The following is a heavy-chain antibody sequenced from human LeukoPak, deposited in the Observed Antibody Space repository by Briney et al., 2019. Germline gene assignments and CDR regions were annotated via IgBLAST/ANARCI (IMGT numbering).Heavy chain of an antibody. J-gene: IGHJ6*03. Sequence: PSETLSLTCTVSGGSISSYYWSWIRQPPGKGLEWIGYIYYSGSTNYNPSLKSRVTISVDTSKNQFSLKLSSVTAADTAVYYCARTTEGGYTYDYFYYYYMDVWGKGTTVTVSS. CDR2: IYYSGST. D-gene: IGHD5-18*01. V-gene: IGHV4-59*01. CDR1: GGSISSYY. CDR3: ARTTEGGYTYDYFYYYYMDV.